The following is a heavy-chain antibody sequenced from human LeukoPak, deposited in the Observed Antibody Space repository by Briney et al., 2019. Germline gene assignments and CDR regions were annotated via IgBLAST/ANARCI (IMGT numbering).Heavy chain of an antibody. CDR3: AKMKGTSNWYPIDY. J-gene: IGHJ4*02. CDR1: GFTVSSNY. CDR2: IYTCGST. D-gene: IGHD6-13*01. V-gene: IGHV3-53*01. Sequence: PGGSLRLSCAASGFTVSSNYMTWVRQAPGKGLDWVSVIYTCGSTYYADSVKGRFTISRDNPKNTLYLQMNSLRAEDTAVYYCAKMKGTSNWYPIDYWGQGTLVTVSS.